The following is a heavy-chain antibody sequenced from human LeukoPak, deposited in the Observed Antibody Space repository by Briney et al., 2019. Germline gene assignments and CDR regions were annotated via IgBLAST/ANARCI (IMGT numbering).Heavy chain of an antibody. CDR3: ARVSNYYDSSGYYYYFDY. CDR1: GGTFSRYA. Sequence: ASVKVSCKAPGGTFSRYAISWVRQAPGEGLEWMGGISPIFGTANYAQKFQGRVTITADESTSTAYMELSSLRSEDTAVYYCARVSNYYDSSGYYYYFDYWGQGTLVTVSS. V-gene: IGHV1-69*13. CDR2: ISPIFGTA. J-gene: IGHJ4*02. D-gene: IGHD3-22*01.